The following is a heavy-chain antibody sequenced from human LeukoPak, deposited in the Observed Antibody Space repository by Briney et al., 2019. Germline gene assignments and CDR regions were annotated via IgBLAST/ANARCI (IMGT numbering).Heavy chain of an antibody. CDR3: ARGRLPIDY. V-gene: IGHV4-31*03. CDR1: SGLISSGGYY. Sequence: PSETLSLTCTVSSGLISSGGYYWSWIRQHPGTGLEWIGHVYYNGITYYNPSLKSRLTMSVDTSKNQFSLKLTSVTAADTAVYYCARGRLPIDYWGQETLVTVPS. D-gene: IGHD6-25*01. CDR2: VYYNGIT. J-gene: IGHJ4*02.